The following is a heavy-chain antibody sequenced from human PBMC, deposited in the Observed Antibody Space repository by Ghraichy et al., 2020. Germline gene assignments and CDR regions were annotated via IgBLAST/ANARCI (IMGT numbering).Heavy chain of an antibody. CDR3: ARVRRWLKGDFDY. V-gene: IGHV4-34*01. J-gene: IGHJ4*02. CDR2: INHSGNT. Sequence: SETLSLTCGVSSASFSDYHWSWIRQSPEKGLEWIGEINHSGNTNYNPALKSRVTISVDTSKNQFFLNLTSVTAADTAVYFCARVRRWLKGDFDYWGQGTLVTVSS. D-gene: IGHD6-19*01. CDR1: SASFSDYH.